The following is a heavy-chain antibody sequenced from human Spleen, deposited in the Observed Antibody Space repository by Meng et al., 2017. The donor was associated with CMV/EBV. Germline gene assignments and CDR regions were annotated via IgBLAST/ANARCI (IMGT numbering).Heavy chain of an antibody. CDR2: ISGRSEHT. CDR3: AREMYYYDSSGYSPGTDY. Sequence: FTFSSYAMSWVRQAPGKGLEWVSGISGRSEHTYYADSVKGRFTVSRDNAKNSLYLQMNSLGAEDTAVYYCAREMYYYDSSGYSPGTDYWGQGTLVTVSS. V-gene: IGHV3-23*01. J-gene: IGHJ4*02. CDR1: FTFSSYA. D-gene: IGHD3-22*01.